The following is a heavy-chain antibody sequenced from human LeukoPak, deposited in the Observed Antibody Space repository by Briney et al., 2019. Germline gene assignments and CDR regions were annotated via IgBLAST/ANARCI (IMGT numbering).Heavy chain of an antibody. CDR3: ARRERQSGNYNYFDY. CDR2: ITRSSAL. CDR1: GFTFSDYG. D-gene: IGHD1-26*01. V-gene: IGHV3-48*02. J-gene: IGHJ4*02. Sequence: GGSLRLSCAASGFTFSDYGMIWVRRAPGKGLEWVSYITRSSALHYADSVKGRFTISRDNAKNSLFLQMSSLRDEDTAVYYCARRERQSGNYNYFDYWGQGTLVTVSS.